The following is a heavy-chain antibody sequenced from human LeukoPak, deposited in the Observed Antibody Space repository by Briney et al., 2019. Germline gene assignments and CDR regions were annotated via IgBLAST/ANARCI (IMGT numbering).Heavy chain of an antibody. V-gene: IGHV4-30-4*01. J-gene: IGHJ4*02. CDR3: ARIHYDSSGQMEGLDY. CDR2: IYYSGST. CDR1: GGSISSGDYY. Sequence: NPSETLSLTCTVSGGSISSGDYYWSWIRQPPGKGLEWIGYIYYSGSTYYNPSLKSRVTISVDTSKNQFPLKLSSVTAADTAVYYCARIHYDSSGQMEGLDYWGQGTLVTVSS. D-gene: IGHD3-22*01.